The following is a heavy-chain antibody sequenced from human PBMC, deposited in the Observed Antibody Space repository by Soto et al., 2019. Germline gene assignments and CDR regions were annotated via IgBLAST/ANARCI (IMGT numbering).Heavy chain of an antibody. CDR2: IWYGGSSK. Sequence: PGGSLRLSCAASGFTFSSYGMHWVRQAPGKGLEWVAVIWYGGSSKYYADSVKGRFTISRDNSKNTLYLQMNSLRAEDTAVYYCWRRGSPDYWGQGTLVTVSS. J-gene: IGHJ4*02. V-gene: IGHV3-33*01. CDR1: GFTFSSYG. CDR3: WRRGSPDY. D-gene: IGHD1-26*01.